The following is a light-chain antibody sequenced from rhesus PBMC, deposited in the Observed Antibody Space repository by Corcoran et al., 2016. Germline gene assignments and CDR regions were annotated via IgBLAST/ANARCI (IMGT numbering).Light chain of an antibody. J-gene: IGKJ4*01. Sequence: DILMTQSPSSLSASVGDTVTITCRGSQGISSSLNWFQQKPGKAPKLLSYAASSLATGVPSRVSGSGAGTDFTLTLSSLQPEDFAVYYSLQQNSYPLTFGGGTKVELK. V-gene: IGKV1-28*03. CDR2: AAS. CDR1: QGISSS. CDR3: LQQNSYPLT.